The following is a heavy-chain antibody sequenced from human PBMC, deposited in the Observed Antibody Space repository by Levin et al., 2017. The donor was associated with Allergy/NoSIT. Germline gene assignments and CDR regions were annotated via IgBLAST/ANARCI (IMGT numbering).Heavy chain of an antibody. Sequence: GESLKISCKGSGYSFTSHWIGWVRQMPGKGLEWMGIIYPGDSDTRYSPSFQGQVTISADKSISTAYLQWSSLKASDTAIYYCARLNQVEMATPEGGYFDSWGQGTLVTVSS. CDR2: IYPGDSDT. V-gene: IGHV5-51*01. J-gene: IGHJ4*02. CDR1: GYSFTSHW. CDR3: ARLNQVEMATPEGGYFDS. D-gene: IGHD5-24*01.